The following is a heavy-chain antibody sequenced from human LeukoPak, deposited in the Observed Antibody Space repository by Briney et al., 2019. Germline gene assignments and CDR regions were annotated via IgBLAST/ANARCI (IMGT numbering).Heavy chain of an antibody. CDR2: ISGTGGST. CDR1: GFTFSSYA. CDR3: AKVDSSSLLDY. D-gene: IGHD6-13*01. Sequence: AGGSLRLSCAASGFTFSSYAMSWVRQAPGKGPEWVSAISGTGGSTYYADSVKGRFTISRDNSKNTLYLQMNSLGAEDTAVYYCAKVDSSSLLDYWGQGTLVTVSS. V-gene: IGHV3-23*01. J-gene: IGHJ4*02.